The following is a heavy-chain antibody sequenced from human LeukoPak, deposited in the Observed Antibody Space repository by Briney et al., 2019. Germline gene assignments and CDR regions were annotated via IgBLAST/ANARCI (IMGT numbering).Heavy chain of an antibody. CDR3: ARMWFGELH. CDR1: GFSFSTYS. CDR2: ISGSGRTI. Sequence: GRSLRLSCAASGFSFSTYSMNWVRQAPGKGLEWVSYISGSGRTIYYADSVRGRFTISRDNAKNSLSLQMNSLRDEDTAVYYCARMWFGELHWGQGTLVTVSS. D-gene: IGHD3-10*01. J-gene: IGHJ4*02. V-gene: IGHV3-48*02.